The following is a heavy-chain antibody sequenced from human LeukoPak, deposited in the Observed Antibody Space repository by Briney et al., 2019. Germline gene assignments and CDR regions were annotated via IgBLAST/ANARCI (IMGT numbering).Heavy chain of an antibody. CDR2: ISYDGSNK. D-gene: IGHD1-26*01. J-gene: IGHJ4*02. CDR3: ARGIVGAVDY. V-gene: IGHV3-30*04. CDR1: GFTFSSYA. Sequence: GGSLRLSCAASGFTFSSYAMHWVRQAPGKGLEWVAVISYDGSNKYYADSVKGRFTISRDNAKNSLYLQMNSLRAEDTAVYYCARGIVGAVDYWGQGTLVTVSS.